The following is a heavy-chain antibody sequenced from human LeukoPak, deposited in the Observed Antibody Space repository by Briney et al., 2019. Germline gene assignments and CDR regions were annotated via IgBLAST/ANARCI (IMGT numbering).Heavy chain of an antibody. CDR3: ARVELGSTFDY. CDR1: GGSITNYY. V-gene: IGHV4-59*08. Sequence: SQTLSLTCTVSGGSITNYYWSWIRQPPGKGLEWIGYIFYSGSTNYNPSLKSRVTISVDTSKNQFSLRLSSVTAADTAVYYCARVELGSTFDYWGQGTLVTVSS. CDR2: IFYSGST. D-gene: IGHD3-10*01. J-gene: IGHJ4*02.